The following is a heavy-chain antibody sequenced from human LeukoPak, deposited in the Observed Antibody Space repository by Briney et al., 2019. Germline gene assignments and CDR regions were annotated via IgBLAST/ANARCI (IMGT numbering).Heavy chain of an antibody. D-gene: IGHD4-17*01. CDR3: AREQYGSDDALDI. CDR2: IWYDGSNK. V-gene: IGHV3-33*01. CDR1: GFTFSSYG. J-gene: IGHJ3*02. Sequence: SGGSLRLSCAASGFTFSSYGMHWVRQAPGKGLEWVAVIWYDGSNKYYADSVKGRFTVSRDNSKNTMDLQTNSLRAEDTAVYYCAREQYGSDDALDIWGQGTMVIVSS.